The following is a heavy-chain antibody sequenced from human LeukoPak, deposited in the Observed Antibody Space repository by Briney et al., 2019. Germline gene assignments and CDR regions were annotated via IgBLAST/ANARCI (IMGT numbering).Heavy chain of an antibody. D-gene: IGHD3-10*01. V-gene: IGHV3-49*04. Sequence: RSLRLSCTAFGFIFGDHAMSWVRRAPGKGLEWVGFIRSKAYRGTTEYAPSVRGRFTISRDDSIGIAYLQMNSLKTEDTAVYYCTRGPIDLWLHSGMDVWGQGTTVIVSS. CDR2: IRSKAYRGTT. CDR1: GFIFGDHA. J-gene: IGHJ6*02. CDR3: TRGPIDLWLHSGMDV.